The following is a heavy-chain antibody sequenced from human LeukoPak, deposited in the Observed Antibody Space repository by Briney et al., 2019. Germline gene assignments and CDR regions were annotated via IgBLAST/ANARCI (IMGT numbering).Heavy chain of an antibody. CDR3: AKDIQYDILTGYLGYDY. D-gene: IGHD3-9*01. V-gene: IGHV3-9*01. CDR2: ISWNSGSI. J-gene: IGHJ4*02. Sequence: PGGSLRLSCAASGFTFDDYAMHWVRQAPGKGLEWVSGISWNSGSIGYADSVKGRFTISRDNAKNSLYLQMNSLRAEDTALYYCAKDIQYDILTGYLGYDYWGQGTLVTVSS. CDR1: GFTFDDYA.